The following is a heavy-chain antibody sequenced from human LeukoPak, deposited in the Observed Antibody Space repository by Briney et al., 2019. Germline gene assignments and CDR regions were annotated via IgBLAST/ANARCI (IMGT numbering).Heavy chain of an antibody. V-gene: IGHV3-23*01. D-gene: IGHD6-6*01. J-gene: IGHJ4*02. CDR1: GFTFSSYA. CDR2: ISGRGDRT. Sequence: GGSLRLSCAASGFTFSSYAMSWLRQAPGKGLEWVSAISGRGDRTYYADSVKGRSTISRDNSKNTLYPQMNSLRAEDTAVYYCAKEQSSSGFFDYWGQGTLVTVSS. CDR3: AKEQSSSGFFDY.